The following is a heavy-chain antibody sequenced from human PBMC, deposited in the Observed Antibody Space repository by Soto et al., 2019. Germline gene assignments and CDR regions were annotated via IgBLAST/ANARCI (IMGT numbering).Heavy chain of an antibody. CDR1: GFTFSDYY. CDR3: ATQGYDYVWGSYPDAFDI. CDR2: ISSSSSYT. J-gene: IGHJ3*02. V-gene: IGHV3-11*05. Sequence: QVQLVESGGGLVKPGGSLRLSCAASGFTFSDYYMSWIRQAPGKGLEWVSYISSSSSYTNYADSVKGRFTISRDNDKNSLYLQMNSLRAEDTAVYYCATQGYDYVWGSYPDAFDIWGQGTMVTVSS. D-gene: IGHD3-16*01.